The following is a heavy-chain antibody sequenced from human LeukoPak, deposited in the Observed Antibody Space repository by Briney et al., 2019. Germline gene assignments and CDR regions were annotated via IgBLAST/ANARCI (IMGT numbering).Heavy chain of an antibody. J-gene: IGHJ1*01. Sequence: ASVKVSCKASGYTFTGYYMHWVRQAPGQGLEWMGWINPNSGGTNYAQKFQGRVTMTRDTSISTAYMELSRLRSDDTAVYYCARGGGRWELEVTFQHWGQGTLVTVSS. D-gene: IGHD1-26*01. V-gene: IGHV1-2*02. CDR1: GYTFTGYY. CDR3: ARGGGRWELEVTFQH. CDR2: INPNSGGT.